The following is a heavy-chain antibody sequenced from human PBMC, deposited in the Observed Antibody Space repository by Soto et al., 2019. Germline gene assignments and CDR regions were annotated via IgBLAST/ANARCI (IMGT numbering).Heavy chain of an antibody. Sequence: QVQLHESGPGLVKPSQTLSLTGTVSCGSISSGGYYGSWIRQHPGKGLEWIGYIYSSGSTYYNPSLKRRGTISVDTSNTQFSLKLSSVTAAATAVYYCARSGGLRVLEWFDYWGQGTLVTVSS. CDR1: CGSISSGGYY. CDR2: IYSSGST. V-gene: IGHV4-31*03. D-gene: IGHD3-3*01. J-gene: IGHJ4*02. CDR3: ARSGGLRVLEWFDY.